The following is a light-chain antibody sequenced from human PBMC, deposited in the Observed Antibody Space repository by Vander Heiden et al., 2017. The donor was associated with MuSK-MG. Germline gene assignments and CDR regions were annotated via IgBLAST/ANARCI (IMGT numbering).Light chain of an antibody. V-gene: IGKV1-27*01. CDR3: QKDDIAPYT. Sequence: DTQMTQSPSSLSASVGDRVTITCRASHGISNYLACYQQKPGQGPKLLMYAASILQSGVPSRFSGSGSGTDFTLTISSLQPEDVATYYCQKDDIAPYTFGQGTKMEIK. J-gene: IGKJ2*01. CDR2: AAS. CDR1: HGISNY.